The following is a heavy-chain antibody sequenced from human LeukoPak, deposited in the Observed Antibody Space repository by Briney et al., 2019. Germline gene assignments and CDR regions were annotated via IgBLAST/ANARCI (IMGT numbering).Heavy chain of an antibody. D-gene: IGHD1-26*01. J-gene: IGHJ4*02. Sequence: GGSLRLSCAASGFTLSSYAMHWVRQAPGKGLEWVAVISYDGSNKYYADSVKGRFTISRDNSKNTLYLQMNSLRAEDTAVYYCAGDRGGSYVSFDYWGQGTLVTVSS. CDR2: ISYDGSNK. CDR3: AGDRGGSYVSFDY. CDR1: GFTLSSYA. V-gene: IGHV3-30-3*01.